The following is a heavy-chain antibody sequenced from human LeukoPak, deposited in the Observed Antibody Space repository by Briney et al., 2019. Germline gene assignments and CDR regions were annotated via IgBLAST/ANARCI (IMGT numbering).Heavy chain of an antibody. D-gene: IGHD6-19*01. Sequence: GESLKISCKGSGYSFTTYWIGWVRQMPGKGLEWMGIIYPGDSDTRYSPSFQGHVTISVDKSITTAYLQWSSLKASDTAMYYCARRGPSSGRDNWFDPWGQGTPVTISS. J-gene: IGHJ5*02. V-gene: IGHV5-51*01. CDR2: IYPGDSDT. CDR3: ARRGPSSGRDNWFDP. CDR1: GYSFTTYW.